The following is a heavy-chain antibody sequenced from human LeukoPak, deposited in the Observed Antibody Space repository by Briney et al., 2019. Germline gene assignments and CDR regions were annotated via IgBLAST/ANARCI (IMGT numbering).Heavy chain of an antibody. J-gene: IGHJ4*02. D-gene: IGHD1-26*01. CDR3: ARELGSYYRYFDY. CDR2: ISGSGGST. V-gene: IGHV3-23*01. CDR1: GFTFSSYA. Sequence: SGGSLRPSCAASGFTFSSYAMSWVRQAPGKGLEWVSAISGSGGSTYYADSVKGRFTISRDNSKNTLYLQMNSLRAEDTAVYYCARELGSYYRYFDYWGQGTLVTVSS.